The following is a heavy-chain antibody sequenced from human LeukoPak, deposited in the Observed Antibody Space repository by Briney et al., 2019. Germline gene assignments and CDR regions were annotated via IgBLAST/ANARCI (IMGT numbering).Heavy chain of an antibody. CDR2: IGTAGDT. J-gene: IGHJ6*02. CDR1: GFTFSSYD. CDR3: ARGGYSGYDLPYYYGMDV. D-gene: IGHD5-12*01. Sequence: PGRSLRLSCAASGFTFSSYDMHWVRQATGKGLEWVSAIGTAGDTYYPGSVKGRFTISRENAKNSLYLQMNSLRAGDTAVYYCARGGYSGYDLPYYYGMDVWGQGTTVTVSS. V-gene: IGHV3-13*01.